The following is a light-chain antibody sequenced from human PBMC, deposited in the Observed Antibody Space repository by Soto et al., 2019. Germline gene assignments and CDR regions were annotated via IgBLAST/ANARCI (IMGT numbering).Light chain of an antibody. CDR2: DAS. J-gene: IGKJ4*01. CDR3: QQSYSTPPT. CDR1: QSVTFY. Sequence: DIPMTQSPSSLSASVGDRVTITCRASQSVTFYLNWYQQKPGKVPKLLIHDASRLQSEVPSRFSGSGSGTVFTLSISSLQPEDFATYYCQQSYSTPPTFGGGTKVEIK. V-gene: IGKV1-39*01.